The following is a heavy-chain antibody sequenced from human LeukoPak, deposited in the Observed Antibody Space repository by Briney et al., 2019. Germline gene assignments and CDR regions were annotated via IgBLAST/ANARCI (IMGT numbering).Heavy chain of an antibody. V-gene: IGHV1-69*13. CDR2: IIPIFGTR. D-gene: IGHD3-10*01. CDR1: GGTFSSYA. CDR3: ARDKGRPGVSLSGTYFDY. Sequence: VASVKVSCKASGGTFSSYAISWVRQAPGQGLEWMGGIIPIFGTRHYAQGLQGRVTITADESTSTAYMELSSLRSEDTAVYYCARDKGRPGVSLSGTYFDYWGQGTLVTVSS. J-gene: IGHJ4*02.